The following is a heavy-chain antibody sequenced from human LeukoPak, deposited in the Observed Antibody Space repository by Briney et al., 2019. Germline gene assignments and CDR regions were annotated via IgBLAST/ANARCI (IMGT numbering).Heavy chain of an antibody. CDR1: GFTFSSYS. J-gene: IGHJ4*02. D-gene: IGHD2-2*01. CDR2: ISSSSSYI. CDR3: ARHPQPAAHTPYYFDY. V-gene: IGHV3-21*01. Sequence: GGSLRLSCAASGFTFSSYSMNWVRQAPGKGLEWVSSISSSSSYIYYADSVKGRFTISRDNAKNSLYLQMNGLRAEDTAVYYCARHPQPAAHTPYYFDYWGQGTLVTVSS.